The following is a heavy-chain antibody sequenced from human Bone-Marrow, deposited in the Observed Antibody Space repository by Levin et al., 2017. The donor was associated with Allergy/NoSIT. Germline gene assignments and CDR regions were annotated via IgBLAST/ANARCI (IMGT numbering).Heavy chain of an antibody. D-gene: IGHD6-19*01. Sequence: GGSLRLSCAASGFTFSSYAMHWVRQAPGKGLEWVAVISYDGSNKYYADSVKGRFTISRDNSKNTLYLQMNSLRAEDTAVYYCARGSIAVAGTGYGMDVWGQGTTVTVSS. CDR2: ISYDGSNK. V-gene: IGHV3-30*04. CDR1: GFTFSSYA. J-gene: IGHJ6*02. CDR3: ARGSIAVAGTGYGMDV.